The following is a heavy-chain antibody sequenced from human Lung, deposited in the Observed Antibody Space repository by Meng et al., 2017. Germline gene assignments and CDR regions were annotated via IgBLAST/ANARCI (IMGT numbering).Heavy chain of an antibody. Sequence: GQVQRCGAGLLKPSETPSLTCVVSGGSFSDYYGSWIRQPPGKGLEWIGEINHSGSTNYNPSLESRATISVDTSQNNLSLKLSSVTAADSAVYYCARGPTTMAHDFDYWGQGTLVTVSS. CDR3: ARGPTTMAHDFDY. D-gene: IGHD4-11*01. CDR2: INHSGST. J-gene: IGHJ4*02. CDR1: GGSFSDYY. V-gene: IGHV4-34*01.